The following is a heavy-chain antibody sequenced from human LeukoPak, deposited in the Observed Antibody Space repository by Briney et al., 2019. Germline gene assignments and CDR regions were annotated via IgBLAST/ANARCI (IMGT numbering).Heavy chain of an antibody. V-gene: IGHV1-8*01. Sequence: ASVKVSCKASGYTFTSYDINWVRQATGQGLEWMGWMNPNSGNTGYAQKFQGRVTMTRNTSISTAYMELSSLRSEDTAVYYCARIRYSSGWYLVARYYYYGMDVWGQGTTVTVSS. CDR3: ARIRYSSGWYLVARYYYYGMDV. CDR1: GYTFTSYD. CDR2: MNPNSGNT. D-gene: IGHD6-19*01. J-gene: IGHJ6*02.